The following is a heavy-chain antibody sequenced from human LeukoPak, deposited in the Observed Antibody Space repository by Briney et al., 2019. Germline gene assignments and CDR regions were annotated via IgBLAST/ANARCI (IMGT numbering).Heavy chain of an antibody. CDR3: ARDQYYDFWSGYYDVFPGYYGMDV. Sequence: ASVKVSCKASGYTFTDYAMNWLRQAPGQGLEWMGWINTNTGNPTYAQGFTGRFVFSLDTSVSTAYLQISSLKAEDTAVYYCARDQYYDFWSGYYDVFPGYYGMDVWGQGTTVTVSS. D-gene: IGHD3-3*01. CDR1: GYTFTDYA. CDR2: INTNTGNP. V-gene: IGHV7-4-1*02. J-gene: IGHJ6*02.